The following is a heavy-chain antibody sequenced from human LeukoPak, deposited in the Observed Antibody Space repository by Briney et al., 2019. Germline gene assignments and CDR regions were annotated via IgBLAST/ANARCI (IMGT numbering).Heavy chain of an antibody. Sequence: GGSLRLSCVASGFTFSSRDWMTWVRQAPGKGLEWVAVISYDGSNKYYADSVKGRFTISRDNSKNTLYLQMNSLRAEDTAVYYCAKVYYDILTGLSPFDYWGQGTLVTVSS. V-gene: IGHV3-30*18. CDR2: ISYDGSNK. D-gene: IGHD3-9*01. CDR1: GFTFSSRDW. J-gene: IGHJ4*02. CDR3: AKVYYDILTGLSPFDY.